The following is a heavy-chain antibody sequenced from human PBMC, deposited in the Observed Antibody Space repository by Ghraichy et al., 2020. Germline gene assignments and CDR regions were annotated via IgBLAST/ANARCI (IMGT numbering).Heavy chain of an antibody. CDR3: ARYRSGWYGVFDY. J-gene: IGHJ4*02. D-gene: IGHD6-19*01. Sequence: SQTLSLTCRVAGGSISNYYWSWIRQSPGKGLEWIGYIYHSGRTTYNPSLKSRVIISVDTSKNQFSLKLSSVTEADTAVYFCARYRSGWYGVFDYWGQGALVTVSS. CDR2: IYHSGRT. V-gene: IGHV4-59*01. CDR1: GGSISNYY.